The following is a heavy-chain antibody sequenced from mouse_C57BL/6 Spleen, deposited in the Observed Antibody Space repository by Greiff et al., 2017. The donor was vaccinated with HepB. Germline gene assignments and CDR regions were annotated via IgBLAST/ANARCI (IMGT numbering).Heavy chain of an antibody. Sequence: QVQLQQSGPELVKPGASVKISCKASGYAFSSSWMNWVKQRPGKGLEWIGRIYPGDGDTNYNGKFKGKATLTADKSSSTAYMQLSSLTSEDSAVYFCAVTITTGFAYWGQGTLVTVSA. CDR2: IYPGDGDT. CDR3: AVTITTGFAY. CDR1: GYAFSSSW. D-gene: IGHD1-1*01. J-gene: IGHJ3*01. V-gene: IGHV1-82*01.